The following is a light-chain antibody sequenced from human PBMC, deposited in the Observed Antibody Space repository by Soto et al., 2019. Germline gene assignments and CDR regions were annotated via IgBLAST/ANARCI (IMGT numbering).Light chain of an antibody. Sequence: QSALTQPASVSGSPGQSIAISCTGTSSDVDAYNFVSWYQHHPGKAPKLMIFDVSNRPSGVSNRFSGSKSGNTASLTISGLQAEDEADYYCTSYTTSSTYVFGTGTKFTVL. V-gene: IGLV2-14*03. CDR3: TSYTTSSTYV. J-gene: IGLJ1*01. CDR2: DVS. CDR1: SSDVDAYNF.